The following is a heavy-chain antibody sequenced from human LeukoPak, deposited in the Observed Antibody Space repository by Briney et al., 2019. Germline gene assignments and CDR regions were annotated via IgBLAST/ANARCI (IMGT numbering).Heavy chain of an antibody. J-gene: IGHJ6*03. CDR3: ATTGGDIYYYYMDV. CDR2: IIPIFGTA. D-gene: IGHD3-16*01. V-gene: IGHV1-69*13. Sequence: SVKVSCKASGGTFSSYAISWVRQAPGQGLEWMGGIIPIFGTANYAQKFQDRVTITANESTSTTYMELSSLKSEDTAVYYCATTGGDIYYYYMDVWGKGTTVTISS. CDR1: GGTFSSYA.